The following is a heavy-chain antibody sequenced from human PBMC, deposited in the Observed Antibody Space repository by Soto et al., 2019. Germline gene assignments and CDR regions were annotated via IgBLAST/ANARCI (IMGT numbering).Heavy chain of an antibody. CDR3: AREFSYYEGSDGYFDY. CDR2: TYYRTKWYN. D-gene: IGHD3-16*01. CDR1: VDSVSGNSAA. Sequence: PSQTLSLTRAISVDSVSGNSAAWDWSRQSRARGHERLGRTYYRTKWYNDYAVSVKSRITVTPDTSKNQYSLHLNSVTPEDTAVYYCAREFSYYEGSDGYFDYWGQGALVTVSS. V-gene: IGHV6-1*01. J-gene: IGHJ4*02.